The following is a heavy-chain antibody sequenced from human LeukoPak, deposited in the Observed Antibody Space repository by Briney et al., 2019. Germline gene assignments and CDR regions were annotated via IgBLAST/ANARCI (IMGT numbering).Heavy chain of an antibody. D-gene: IGHD3-3*01. J-gene: IGHJ4*02. CDR2: IYPSDSDT. Sequence: GESLKISCKASGYSFTNYWIGWVRQMPGKGLEWMGIIYPSDSDTRYSPSFQGQVTISADRSISTAYLQWSSLKASDTAMYYCARTGDERLTIDYWGLGTLVTVSS. CDR1: GYSFTNYW. V-gene: IGHV5-51*01. CDR3: ARTGDERLTIDY.